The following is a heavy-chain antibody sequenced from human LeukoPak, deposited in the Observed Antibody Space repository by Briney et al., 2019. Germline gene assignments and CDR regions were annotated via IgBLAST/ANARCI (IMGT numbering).Heavy chain of an antibody. CDR1: GFTFSSYG. J-gene: IGHJ6*02. CDR3: AKGHADYYYGMDV. D-gene: IGHD2-2*01. CDR2: ISYDGSNK. V-gene: IGHV3-30*18. Sequence: PGGSLRLSCAASGFTFSSYGMHWVRQAPGKGLEWVAVISYDGSNKYYADSVKGRFTISRGNSKNTLYLQMNSLRAEDTAVYYCAKGHADYYYGMDVWGQGTTVTVSS.